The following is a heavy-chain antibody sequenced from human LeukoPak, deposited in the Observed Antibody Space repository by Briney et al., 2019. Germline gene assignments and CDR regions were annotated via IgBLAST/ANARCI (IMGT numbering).Heavy chain of an antibody. Sequence: GGSLRLSCAASGFTFSSYSMNWVRQAPRKGLGWVSSISSSSSYIYYADSVKGRFTISRDNAKNSLYLQMNSLRAEDTAVYYCARDDRVGVSDYWGQGTLVTVSS. J-gene: IGHJ4*02. CDR3: ARDDRVGVSDY. CDR2: ISSSSSYI. V-gene: IGHV3-21*01. D-gene: IGHD3-16*01. CDR1: GFTFSSYS.